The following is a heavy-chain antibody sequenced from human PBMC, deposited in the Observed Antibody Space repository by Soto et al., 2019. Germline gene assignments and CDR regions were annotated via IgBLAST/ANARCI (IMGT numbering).Heavy chain of an antibody. V-gene: IGHV1-2*02. CDR3: ARVLSRNPDAFDI. CDR2: INPNSGGT. J-gene: IGHJ3*02. D-gene: IGHD3-3*02. Sequence: ASVKVSCKASGYTFTGYYMHWVRQAPGQGLEWMGWINPNSGGTNYAQKFQGRVTMTRDTSISTAYMELSRLRSDDTAVYYCARVLSRNPDAFDIWGQGTMVTVSS. CDR1: GYTFTGYY.